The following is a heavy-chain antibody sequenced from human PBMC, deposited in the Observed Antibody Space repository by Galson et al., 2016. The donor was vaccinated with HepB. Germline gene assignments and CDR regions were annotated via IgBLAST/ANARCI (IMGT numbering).Heavy chain of an antibody. Sequence: SETLSLTCSVSGGSISHYYWNWIRQPPGKGLEWIGHIYYSGSTTYNPSLKSRLTMSVDTSKTQFSLKLTSVTAADTAVYYCARGLYCSSTSCSLSPFDYWGQGVLVTVSS. V-gene: IGHV4-59*01. D-gene: IGHD2-2*01. CDR3: ARGLYCSSTSCSLSPFDY. J-gene: IGHJ4*02. CDR2: IYYSGST. CDR1: GGSISHYY.